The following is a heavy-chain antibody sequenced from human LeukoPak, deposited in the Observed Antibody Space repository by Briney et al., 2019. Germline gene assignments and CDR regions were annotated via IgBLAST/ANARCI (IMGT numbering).Heavy chain of an antibody. V-gene: IGHV3-43*01. CDR1: GFKFADAP. CDR3: AKDVSFRRGHNFDASDL. J-gene: IGHJ3*01. CDR2: ITWGSTDS. D-gene: IGHD5-24*01. Sequence: GGSLRLSCIASGFKFADAPMHWVRQPPGKGLECIALITWGSTDSYYSDSVKGRFTISRDDSSNTLYLQLNSLRSEDTALYFCAKDVSFRRGHNFDASDLWGLGTMVIVSS.